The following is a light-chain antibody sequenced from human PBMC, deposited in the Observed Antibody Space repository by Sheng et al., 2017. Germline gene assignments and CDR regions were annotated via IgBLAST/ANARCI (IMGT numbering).Light chain of an antibody. V-gene: IGLV3-21*01. CDR2: ADS. CDR1: NIGSKS. CDR3: QAWDSSTAV. J-gene: IGLJ7*01. Sequence: SYELTQPPSVSVAPGKTARITCGGNNIGSKSVHWYQQKPGQAPVLVVYADSDRPSGIPERLSGSSSGNTATLTISRVEAGDEADYYCQAWDSSTAVFGGGTQLTVL.